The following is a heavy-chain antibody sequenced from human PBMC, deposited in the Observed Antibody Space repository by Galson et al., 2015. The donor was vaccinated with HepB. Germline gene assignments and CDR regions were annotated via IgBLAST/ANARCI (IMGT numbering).Heavy chain of an antibody. V-gene: IGHV3-30-3*01. D-gene: IGHD6-6*01. Sequence: SLRLSCAASGFTFSSYAMHWVRQAPGRGLEWVAVISYDGSNKYYADSVKGRFTISRDNSKNTPYLQMNSLRAEDTAVYYCARERSSSSTIYYYGMDVWGQGTTVTVSS. CDR1: GFTFSSYA. J-gene: IGHJ6*02. CDR3: ARERSSSSTIYYYGMDV. CDR2: ISYDGSNK.